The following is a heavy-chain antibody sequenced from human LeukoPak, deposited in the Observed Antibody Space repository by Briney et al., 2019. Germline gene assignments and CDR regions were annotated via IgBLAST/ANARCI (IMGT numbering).Heavy chain of an antibody. V-gene: IGHV3-23*01. CDR2: FDTGFGT. CDR3: ARSSGWWSLDY. Sequence: GGPLRLSCAVSGFTFSTASLHWVRQAPGRGLEWVSAFDTGFGTYYPDSVKGRFTISRDNSKNTLFLQMNSLRAEDTAVYYCARSSGWWSLDYWGQGTLVTVSS. CDR1: GFTFSTAS. J-gene: IGHJ4*02. D-gene: IGHD6-19*01.